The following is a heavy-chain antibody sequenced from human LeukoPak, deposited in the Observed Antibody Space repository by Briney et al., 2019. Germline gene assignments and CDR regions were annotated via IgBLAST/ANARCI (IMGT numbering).Heavy chain of an antibody. CDR1: GFTFSNYW. V-gene: IGHV3-74*01. CDR2: INSDGIST. D-gene: IGHD5/OR15-5a*01. CDR3: ARGVVYVG. J-gene: IGHJ1*01. Sequence: GGSLRLSCAASGFTFSNYWMHWVRQAPGKGLVWVSRINSDGISTGYADSVKGRITVSRDNAKKTLYLKMNSLRAEDTAVYYCARGVVYVGWGQGTLVTVSS.